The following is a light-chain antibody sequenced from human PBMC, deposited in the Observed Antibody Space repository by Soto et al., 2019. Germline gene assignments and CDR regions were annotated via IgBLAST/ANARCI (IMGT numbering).Light chain of an antibody. V-gene: IGLV2-23*01. Sequence: QSALSQPASVSLSPGQSITISCTGTSSDVGSYNLVSWYQQHPGKAPKLMIYEGSKRPSGVSNRFSGSKSGNTASLTISGLQAEDEADYYCCSYAGSSTLVFGGGTKVTVL. CDR3: CSYAGSSTLV. CDR2: EGS. CDR1: SSDVGSYNL. J-gene: IGLJ2*01.